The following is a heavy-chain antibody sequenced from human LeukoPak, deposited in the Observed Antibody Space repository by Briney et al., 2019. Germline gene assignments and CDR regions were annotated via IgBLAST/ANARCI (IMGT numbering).Heavy chain of an antibody. V-gene: IGHV4-61*01. CDR1: GGSLSSGSYY. CDR2: IYYSGST. J-gene: IGHJ4*02. Sequence: KPSGTLSLTRTGPGGSLSSGSYYWTWIRPPPGKGLEWIGYIYYSGSTNYNPSLKSRVTISVDTSKNQFSLKLSSVIAADTAVYYCARYRRDIAVPGFDYWGQGTVVTVSS. CDR3: ARYRRDIAVPGFDY. D-gene: IGHD6-19*01.